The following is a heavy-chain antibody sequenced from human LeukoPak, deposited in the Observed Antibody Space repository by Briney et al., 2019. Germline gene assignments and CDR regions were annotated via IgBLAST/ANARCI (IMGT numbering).Heavy chain of an antibody. CDR1: GGSISSYY. D-gene: IGHD3-16*01. Sequence: SETLSLTCSVSGGSISSYYWSWIRQPPGKGLEWIGYIYYSGNTNYNPSLKSRVTISVDTSTNQFSLKLSSVTAADTAVYYCARSTWGRNWDYWGQGTLVTVSS. V-gene: IGHV4-59*01. CDR3: ARSTWGRNWDY. J-gene: IGHJ4*02. CDR2: IYYSGNT.